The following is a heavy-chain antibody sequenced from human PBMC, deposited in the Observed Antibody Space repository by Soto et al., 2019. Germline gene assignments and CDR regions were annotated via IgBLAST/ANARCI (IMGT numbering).Heavy chain of an antibody. D-gene: IGHD5-18*01. CDR1: GGSISSGGYY. CDR2: IYYSGST. CDR3: ARVLRGYRNAIALNWFDP. V-gene: IGHV4-31*11. J-gene: IGHJ5*02. Sequence: SETLSLTCAVSGGSISSGGYYWSWIRQHPGKGLEWIGYIYYSGSTYYNPSLKSRVTISVDTSKNQFPLKLSSVTAADTAVYYCARVLRGYRNAIALNWFDPWGQGTLVTVS.